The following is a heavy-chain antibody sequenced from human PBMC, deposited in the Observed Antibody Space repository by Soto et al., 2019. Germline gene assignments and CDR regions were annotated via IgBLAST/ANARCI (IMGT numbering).Heavy chain of an antibody. D-gene: IGHD6-13*01. CDR1: GYTFTDYF. J-gene: IGHJ6*02. Sequence: ASVKVSCKASGYTFTDYFMNWMRQAPGQRLEWMGWINAGNGNTKYSQKLQGRVTITRDKSSSTAYMQLSSLRSEDTAVFYCARGIRVAAAGNYYYYGTDVWGQGTTVTVSS. CDR3: ARGIRVAAAGNYYYYGTDV. CDR2: INAGNGNT. V-gene: IGHV1-3*01.